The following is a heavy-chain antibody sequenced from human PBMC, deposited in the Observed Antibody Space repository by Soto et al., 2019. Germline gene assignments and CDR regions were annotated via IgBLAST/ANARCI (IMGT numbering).Heavy chain of an antibody. Sequence: QVQLVESGGGVVQPGRSLRLSCAASGFTFSSYGMHWVRQAPGKGLEWVAVIGYDGSNKYYADSVKGRFTISRDNSKNTLYRQLNVLRAVNRAVNYWARAATILGVVTHGAFDVRGKG. J-gene: IGHJ6*03. CDR3: ARAATILGVVTHGAFDV. CDR1: GFTFSSYG. CDR2: IGYDGSNK. D-gene: IGHD3-3*01. V-gene: IGHV3-33*01.